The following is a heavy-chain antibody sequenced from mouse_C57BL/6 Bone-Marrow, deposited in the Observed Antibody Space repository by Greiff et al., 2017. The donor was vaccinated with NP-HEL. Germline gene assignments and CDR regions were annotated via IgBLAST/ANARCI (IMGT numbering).Heavy chain of an antibody. CDR1: GYSFTGYY. CDR2: INPSTGGT. D-gene: IGHD1-1*01. Sequence: VQLKESGPELVKPGASVKISCKASGYSFTGYYMNWVKQSPEKSLEWIGEINPSTGGTTYNQKFKAKATLTVDKSSSTAYMQLKSLTSEDSAVYYCARASGKDYWGQGTTLTVSS. CDR3: ARASGKDY. J-gene: IGHJ2*01. V-gene: IGHV1-42*01.